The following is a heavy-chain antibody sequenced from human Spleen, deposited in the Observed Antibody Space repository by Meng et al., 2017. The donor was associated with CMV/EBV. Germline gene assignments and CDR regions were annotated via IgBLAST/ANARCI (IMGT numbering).Heavy chain of an antibody. CDR1: GSTFTDHY. CDR3: ASTPITARPYQFDY. J-gene: IGHJ4*02. V-gene: IGHV1-2*02. D-gene: IGHD6-6*01. CDR2: INANNGAT. Sequence: ASGSTFTDHYILWVRQPPGQGLEWMVWINANNGATHYAQNFQGRLTVTRDPSISTAYMDLNRLRSDDTAAYYCASTPITARPYQFDYWGQGTLVTVSS.